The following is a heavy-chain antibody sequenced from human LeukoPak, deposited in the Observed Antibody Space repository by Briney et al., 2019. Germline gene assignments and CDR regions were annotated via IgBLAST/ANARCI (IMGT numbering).Heavy chain of an antibody. J-gene: IGHJ4*02. CDR2: IHPRRGDT. Sequence: GASVKVSCKTSAYSFTAFYIHWVRQAPGQGLEWVGWIHPRRGDTNCAQKFKGRVTMTRDTSISTAYLDLSSVRSDDTAVYYCARDGDCGTGSYYRGCIDSWGQGTPVTVSP. CDR3: ARDGDCGTGSYYRGCIDS. D-gene: IGHD3-10*01. CDR1: AYSFTAFY. V-gene: IGHV1-2*02.